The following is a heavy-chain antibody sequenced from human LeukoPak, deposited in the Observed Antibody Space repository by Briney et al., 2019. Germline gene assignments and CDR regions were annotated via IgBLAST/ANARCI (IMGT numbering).Heavy chain of an antibody. CDR2: INHSGST. CDR3: GRGRVRITFGGVIVMPPYFDY. D-gene: IGHD3-16*02. J-gene: IGHJ4*02. Sequence: SETLSLTCAVYGGSFSGYYWSWLRQPPGKGLEWIGEINHSGSTNYNPSLKSRVTISVDTSKNQFSLKLSSVTAADTAVYYCGRGRVRITFGGVIVMPPYFDYWGQGTLLTVSS. V-gene: IGHV4-34*01. CDR1: GGSFSGYY.